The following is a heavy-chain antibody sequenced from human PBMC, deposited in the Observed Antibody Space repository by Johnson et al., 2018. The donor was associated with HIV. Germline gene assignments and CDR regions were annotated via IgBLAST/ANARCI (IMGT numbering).Heavy chain of an antibody. D-gene: IGHD6-19*01. J-gene: IGHJ3*02. V-gene: IGHV3-30*04. CDR2: ISYDGSNK. CDR1: GFTFSSYA. CDR3: AKDHVYGIAVADTGGDAFDI. Sequence: QVQLVESGGGVVQPGRSLRLSCSASGFTFSSYAMPWVRQAPGKGLEWVAVISYDGSNKYYADSVKGRFTISRDNSKNTLYLQMNSLRAEDTALYYCAKDHVYGIAVADTGGDAFDIWGQGTMVTVSS.